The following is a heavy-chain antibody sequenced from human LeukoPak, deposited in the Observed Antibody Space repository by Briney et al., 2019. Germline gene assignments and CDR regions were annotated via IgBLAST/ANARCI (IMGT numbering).Heavy chain of an antibody. J-gene: IGHJ3*02. CDR1: GGSISSYY. Sequence: SETLSLTCTVSGGSISSYYWSWIRQPAGKGLEWIGRIYTSGSTTYNPSLQSRVTMSVDTSKNQSSRKLSSVTAADTAVYYCARDLYDYVWGSYRYDAFDIWGQGTMVTASS. CDR2: IYTSGST. V-gene: IGHV4-4*07. D-gene: IGHD3-16*02. CDR3: ARDLYDYVWGSYRYDAFDI.